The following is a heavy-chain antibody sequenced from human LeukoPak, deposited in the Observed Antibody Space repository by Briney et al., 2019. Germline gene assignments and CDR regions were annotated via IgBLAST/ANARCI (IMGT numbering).Heavy chain of an antibody. V-gene: IGHV1-8*02. CDR2: MNPNSGNT. CDR1: GYTFTSYY. D-gene: IGHD6-6*01. Sequence: GASVKVSCKASGYTFTSYYMHWVRQATGQGLEWMGWMNPNSGNTGYAQKFQGRVTMTRNTSISTAYMELSSLRSEDTAVYYCARGSRGIAARRFDAFDIWGQGTMVTVSS. CDR3: ARGSRGIAARRFDAFDI. J-gene: IGHJ3*02.